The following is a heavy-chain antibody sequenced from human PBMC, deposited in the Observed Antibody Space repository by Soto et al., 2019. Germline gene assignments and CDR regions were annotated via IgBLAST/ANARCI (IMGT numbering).Heavy chain of an antibody. Sequence: PGGSLRLSCAASGFTFSSYAMHWVRQAPGKGLEWVAVISYDGSNKYYADSVKGRFTISRDNSKNTLYLQMNSLGAEDTAVYYCARDIGGTAMGLDYWGQGTLVTVSS. V-gene: IGHV3-30-3*01. J-gene: IGHJ4*02. CDR1: GFTFSSYA. CDR2: ISYDGSNK. CDR3: ARDIGGTAMGLDY. D-gene: IGHD5-18*01.